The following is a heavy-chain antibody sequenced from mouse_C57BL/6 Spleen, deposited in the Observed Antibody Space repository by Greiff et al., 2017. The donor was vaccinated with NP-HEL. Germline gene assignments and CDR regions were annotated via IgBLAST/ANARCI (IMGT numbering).Heavy chain of an antibody. Sequence: QVQLQQPGAELVKPGASVKMSCKASGYTFTSYWITWVKQRPGQGLEWIGDIYPGSGSTNYNEKFKSKATLTVDTSSSTAYMQLSSLTSEDAAVYYFARGLVTTVKGAMDYWGQGTSVTVSS. J-gene: IGHJ4*01. V-gene: IGHV1-55*01. CDR2: IYPGSGST. CDR3: ARGLVTTVKGAMDY. D-gene: IGHD1-1*01. CDR1: GYTFTSYW.